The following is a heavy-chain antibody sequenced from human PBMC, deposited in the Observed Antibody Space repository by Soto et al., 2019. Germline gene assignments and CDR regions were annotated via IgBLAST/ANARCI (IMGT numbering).Heavy chain of an antibody. Sequence: ASVKVSCKASGYTFTGYYMHWVRQAPGQGLEWMGWINPNSGGTNYAQKFQGWVTMTRDTSISTAYMELSRLRSDDTAVYYCAREGRCSSTSCYDSGYDQAFDIWGQGTMLTVSS. V-gene: IGHV1-2*04. CDR2: INPNSGGT. J-gene: IGHJ3*02. CDR1: GYTFTGYY. CDR3: AREGRCSSTSCYDSGYDQAFDI. D-gene: IGHD2-2*01.